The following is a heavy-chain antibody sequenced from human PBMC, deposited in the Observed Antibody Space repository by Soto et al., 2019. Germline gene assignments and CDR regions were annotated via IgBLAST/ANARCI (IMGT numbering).Heavy chain of an antibody. V-gene: IGHV4-34*01. Sequence: QVQLQQWGAGLLKPSETLSLTCAVYGGSFSGYYWSWIRQPPGKGLEWIGEINHSGSTNYNPSLKSRVTISVDTSKNQFSLKLSSVTAADTAVYYCARGRVTMIVRGIEYFQHWGQGTLVTVSS. J-gene: IGHJ1*01. CDR1: GGSFSGYY. CDR2: INHSGST. D-gene: IGHD3-22*01. CDR3: ARGRVTMIVRGIEYFQH.